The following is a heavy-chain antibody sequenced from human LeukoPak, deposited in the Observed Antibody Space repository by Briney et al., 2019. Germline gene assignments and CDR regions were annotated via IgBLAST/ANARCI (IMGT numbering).Heavy chain of an antibody. CDR2: IYSGGST. D-gene: IGHD6-6*01. CDR1: GFTASSNY. Sequence: PGGSLRLSCAASGFTASSNYMSWVRQAPGKGLEWVSVIYSGGSTYYADSVKGRFTISRDNSKNTLYLQMNSLRAEDTAVYYCARDGSSGRYYYYGMDVWGQGTTVTVSS. CDR3: ARDGSSGRYYYYGMDV. J-gene: IGHJ6*02. V-gene: IGHV3-66*01.